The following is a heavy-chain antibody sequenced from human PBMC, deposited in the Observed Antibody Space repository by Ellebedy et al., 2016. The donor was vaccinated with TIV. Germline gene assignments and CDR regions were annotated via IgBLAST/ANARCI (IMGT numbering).Heavy chain of an antibody. V-gene: IGHV3-7*01. J-gene: IGHJ4*02. CDR1: GFTFSSYW. CDR2: IKQDGSEK. Sequence: GESLKISXAASGFTFSSYWMSWVRQAPGKGLEWVANIKQDGSEKYYVDSVKGRFTISRDNAKNSLYLQMNSLRAEDTAVYYCARDYDYVSDYWGQGTLVTVSS. D-gene: IGHD3-16*01. CDR3: ARDYDYVSDY.